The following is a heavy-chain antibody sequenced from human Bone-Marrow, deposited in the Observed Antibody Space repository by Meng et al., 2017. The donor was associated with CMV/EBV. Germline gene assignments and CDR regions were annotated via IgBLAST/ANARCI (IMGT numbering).Heavy chain of an antibody. CDR3: ARAGSLLWFGESLGY. V-gene: IGHV3-30*03. D-gene: IGHD3-10*01. J-gene: IGHJ4*02. CDR1: GFTFSSYG. Sequence: GESLKISCAASGFTFSSYGMHWVRQAPGKGLEWVAVISYDGSNKYYADSVKGRFTISRDNSKNTLYLQMNSLRAEDTAVYYCARAGSLLWFGESLGYWGQGTLVTGSS. CDR2: ISYDGSNK.